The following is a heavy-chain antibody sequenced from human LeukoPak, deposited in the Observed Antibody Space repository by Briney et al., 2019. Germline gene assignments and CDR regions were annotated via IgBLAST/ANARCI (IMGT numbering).Heavy chain of an antibody. Sequence: GGSPRLSCAASGFTVSNNYMNWVRQAPGKGLEWVSVIYKDGSTYYADSVKGRFTVSRDNSKNTLYVQMNSLRAEDTAVYYCARRVVQGDWFDPWGQGTLVTVSS. CDR3: ARRVVQGDWFDP. CDR1: GFTVSNNY. CDR2: IYKDGST. V-gene: IGHV3-66*04. J-gene: IGHJ5*02. D-gene: IGHD2-2*01.